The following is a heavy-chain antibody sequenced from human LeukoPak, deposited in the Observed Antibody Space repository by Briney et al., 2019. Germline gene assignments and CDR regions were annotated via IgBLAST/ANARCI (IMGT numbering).Heavy chain of an antibody. CDR1: GGSISSYY. D-gene: IGHD6-13*01. CDR2: IYYSGST. J-gene: IGHJ4*02. Sequence: SETLSLTCTVSGGSISSYYWGWIRQPPGKGLEWIGSIYYSGSTYYNPSLKSRVTISVDTSKNQFSLKLSSVTAADTAVYYCARPGIAAADDFDYWGQGTLVTVSS. CDR3: ARPGIAAADDFDY. V-gene: IGHV4-39*01.